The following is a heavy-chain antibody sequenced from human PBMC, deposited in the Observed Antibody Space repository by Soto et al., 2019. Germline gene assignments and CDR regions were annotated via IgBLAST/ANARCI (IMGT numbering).Heavy chain of an antibody. CDR2: INPNSGGT. CDR1: GYTFTGYH. V-gene: IGHV1-2*02. CDR3: AREESRDGYNEDFDY. J-gene: IGHJ4*02. Sequence: ASVKVSCKASGYTFTGYHMHWVRQAPGQGLEWMGWINPNSGGTNYAQKFQGRVTMTRDTSISTAYMDLSRLRSDDTAVYYCAREESRDGYNEDFDYWGQGTLVTVSS. D-gene: IGHD5-12*01.